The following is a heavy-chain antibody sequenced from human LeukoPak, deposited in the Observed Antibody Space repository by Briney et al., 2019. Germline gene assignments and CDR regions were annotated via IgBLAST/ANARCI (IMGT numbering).Heavy chain of an antibody. V-gene: IGHV3-74*01. Sequence: GGSLRLSCAASGLTFSSHWMHWVRQAPGKGLVWVSRITNDGSSTTYADSVKGRFTISRDNAKNMLYLQVNSLRAEDTAVYYCAKAGNGNYFLDYWGQGTLITVSS. D-gene: IGHD2/OR15-2a*01. CDR3: AKAGNGNYFLDY. J-gene: IGHJ4*02. CDR2: ITNDGSST. CDR1: GLTFSSHW.